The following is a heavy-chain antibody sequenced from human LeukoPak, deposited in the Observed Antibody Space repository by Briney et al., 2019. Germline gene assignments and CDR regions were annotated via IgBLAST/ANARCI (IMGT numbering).Heavy chain of an antibody. CDR2: INLSGST. V-gene: IGHV4-34*01. CDR3: ARAYDSSGYCFDA. J-gene: IGHJ4*02. Sequence: SETLSLTCAVYGGSFSGYYWSWIRQPPGKGLEWIGEINLSGSTKYNPALKSRVTISVDTSKNRFSLKLSSVTAADTAVYYCARAYDSSGYCFDAWGQGTLVTVSS. CDR1: GGSFSGYY. D-gene: IGHD3-22*01.